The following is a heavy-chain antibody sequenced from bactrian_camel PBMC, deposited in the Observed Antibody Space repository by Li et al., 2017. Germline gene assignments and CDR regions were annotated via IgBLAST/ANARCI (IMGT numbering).Heavy chain of an antibody. CDR2: ISTDGDP. V-gene: IGHV3S55*01. CDR3: AAEDSWYEYNY. J-gene: IGHJ4*01. CDR1: GYRYASYC. Sequence: VQLVESGGGSVQVGGSLRLSCVASGYRYASYCMGWFCQAPGKEREAVASISTDGDPTYADSVKGRFTISQDNAKNTLYLQMNSLKPEDTAVYYCAAEDSWYEYNYWGQGTQVTVS. D-gene: IGHD6*01.